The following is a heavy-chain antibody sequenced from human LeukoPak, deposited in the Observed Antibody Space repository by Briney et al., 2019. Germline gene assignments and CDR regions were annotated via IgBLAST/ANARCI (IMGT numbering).Heavy chain of an antibody. CDR3: ARDYGSGWLRFDC. D-gene: IGHD6-19*01. CDR1: GFTLSNYW. CDR2: IKQDGSEK. J-gene: IGHJ4*02. V-gene: IGHV3-7*05. Sequence: GGSLRLSCAASGFTLSNYWMNWVRQAPGKGLEWVANIKQDGSEKYYVDSVKGRFTISRDNAKNSLYLQMDSLRAEDTAVYYCARDYGSGWLRFDCWGQGALVTVSS.